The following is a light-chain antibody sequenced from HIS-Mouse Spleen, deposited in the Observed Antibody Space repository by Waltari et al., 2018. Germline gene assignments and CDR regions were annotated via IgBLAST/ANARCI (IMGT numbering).Light chain of an antibody. CDR1: SSDVGSYNL. J-gene: IGLJ1*01. CDR3: CSYAGSSTYV. V-gene: IGLV2-23*01. Sequence: QSALTQPASVSGSPGQSITISCTGTSSDVGSYNLVSWYQQNPGKAPKLRIYEGRKRPSGVSNRFSGSKSCNTASLTISGLQAEDEADYYCCSYAGSSTYVFGTGTKVTVL. CDR2: EGR.